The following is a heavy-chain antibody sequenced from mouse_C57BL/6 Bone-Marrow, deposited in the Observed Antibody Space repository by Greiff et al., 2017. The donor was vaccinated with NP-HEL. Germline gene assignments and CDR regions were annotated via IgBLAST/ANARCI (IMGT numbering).Heavy chain of an antibody. CDR3: ARSLHWDGFAY. V-gene: IGHV1-69*01. CDR2: IDPSDSYT. CDR1: GYTFTSYW. Sequence: VQLQQPGAELVMPGASVKLSCKASGYTFTSYWMHWVKQRPGQGLEWIGEIDPSDSYTNYNQKFKGKSTLTVDKSSSTAYMQLSSLTSEDSAVYYCARSLHWDGFAYWGQGTLVTVSA. D-gene: IGHD4-1*01. J-gene: IGHJ3*01.